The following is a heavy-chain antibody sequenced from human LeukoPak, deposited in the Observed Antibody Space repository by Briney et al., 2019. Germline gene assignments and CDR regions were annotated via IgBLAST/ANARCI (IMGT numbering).Heavy chain of an antibody. CDR1: GFTFSSYA. CDR2: ITDSGSNT. Sequence: GGSLRLSCAAPGFTFSSYAMSWVRQAPGKGLEWVSTITDSGSNTYYADSVKGRFTISRDNSKSTLYLRMNSLRAEDTAVYYCAKSRSGELYWGQGTLVTVSS. J-gene: IGHJ4*02. V-gene: IGHV3-23*01. D-gene: IGHD1-26*01. CDR3: AKSRSGELY.